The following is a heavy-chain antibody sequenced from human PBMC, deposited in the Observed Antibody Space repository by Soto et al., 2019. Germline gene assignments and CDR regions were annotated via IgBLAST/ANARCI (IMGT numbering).Heavy chain of an antibody. CDR1: GYTFTSYG. CDR3: ARARDDYDSSGYYYDLYFQH. J-gene: IGHJ1*01. D-gene: IGHD3-22*01. Sequence: ASVKVSCKASGYTFTSYGISWVRQAPGQGLEWMGWISAYNGNTNYAQKLQGRVTMTTDTSTSTAYMELRSLRSDDTAVYYCARARDDYDSSGYYYDLYFQHWGQGTLVTVSS. CDR2: ISAYNGNT. V-gene: IGHV1-18*04.